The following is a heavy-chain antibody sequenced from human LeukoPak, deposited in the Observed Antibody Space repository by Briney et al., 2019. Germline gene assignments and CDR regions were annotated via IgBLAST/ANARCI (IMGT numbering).Heavy chain of an antibody. CDR1: GFTFSNYA. D-gene: IGHD3-22*01. Sequence: GRSLRLSCAASGFTFSNYAMHWVRQAPGKGLEWVAVISYDGSNKYYADSVKGRFTISRDNYKNTLYLQMNSLRAEDTAVYYCARAPSTMIGSGFDYWGREPWSPSPQ. CDR3: ARAPSTMIGSGFDY. J-gene: IGHJ4*02. CDR2: ISYDGSNK. V-gene: IGHV3-30*04.